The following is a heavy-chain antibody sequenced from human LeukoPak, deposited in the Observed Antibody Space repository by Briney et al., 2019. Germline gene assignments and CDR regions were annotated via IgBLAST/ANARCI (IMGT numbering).Heavy chain of an antibody. CDR3: ARGVAVAGTADY. Sequence: GASVKVSCTASGYTFTVYYMHWVRQAPGQGLEWMGWINPNSGGTNYAQKFQGRVTMTRDTSISTAYMELSRLRADDAAVYDCARGVAVAGTADYWGQGTLVTVSS. D-gene: IGHD6-19*01. V-gene: IGHV1-2*02. CDR1: GYTFTVYY. J-gene: IGHJ4*02. CDR2: INPNSGGT.